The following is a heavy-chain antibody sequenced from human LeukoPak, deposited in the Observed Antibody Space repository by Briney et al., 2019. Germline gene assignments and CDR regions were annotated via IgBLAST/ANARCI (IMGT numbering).Heavy chain of an antibody. D-gene: IGHD3-22*01. V-gene: IGHV3-66*01. Sequence: AGGSLRLSCAASGFTFSSYWMSWVRQAPGKGLEWVSVIYSGGSTYYADSVKGRFTISRDNSKNTLYLQMNSLRAEDTAVYYCARRQSYYDSSGYTYGFDYWGQGTLVTVSS. CDR1: GFTFSSYW. CDR2: IYSGGST. J-gene: IGHJ4*02. CDR3: ARRQSYYDSSGYTYGFDY.